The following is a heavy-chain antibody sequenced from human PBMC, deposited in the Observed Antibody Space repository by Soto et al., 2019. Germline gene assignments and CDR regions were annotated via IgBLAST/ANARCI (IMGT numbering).Heavy chain of an antibody. Sequence: QVQLVESGGGVVQPGKSLRLSCEASGFTFTSYGMHWVRQAPGKGLEWVAVIWYDGSNKYYADSVKGRFTISRDDSKSTLSLQMSSLGAEDTAVYYCARGFTGTTSYYTMDVWGQGTTVTVSS. J-gene: IGHJ6*02. CDR1: GFTFTSYG. CDR2: IWYDGSNK. CDR3: ARGFTGTTSYYTMDV. D-gene: IGHD4-4*01. V-gene: IGHV3-33*01.